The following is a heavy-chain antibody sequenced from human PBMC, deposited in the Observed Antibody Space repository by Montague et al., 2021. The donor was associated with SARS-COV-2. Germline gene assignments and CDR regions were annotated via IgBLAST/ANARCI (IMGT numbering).Heavy chain of an antibody. J-gene: IGHJ4*02. CDR2: ISMGETRT. V-gene: IGHV3-48*04. D-gene: IGHD5-18*01. Sequence: SLRLSCAAAGFTFSRYSMNWVRQAPGKGLEWISYISMGETRTQYADSVKGRFTISRDNARNSLYLQMRSLTGGDTAVYCCARVASEHTAMAPDYWGQGTLVTVSS. CDR1: GFTFSRYS. CDR3: ARVASEHTAMAPDY.